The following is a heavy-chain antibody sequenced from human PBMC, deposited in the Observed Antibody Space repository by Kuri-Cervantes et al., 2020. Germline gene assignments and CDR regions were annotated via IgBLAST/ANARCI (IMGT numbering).Heavy chain of an antibody. CDR2: IKQDGTEK. D-gene: IGHD6-19*01. J-gene: IGHJ4*02. CDR1: GFTFSSYW. Sequence: GESPKISCAASGFTFSSYWMSWVRQAPGKGLEWVANIKQDGTEKYYVDSVKGRFTISRDNAKNSLYLQMTSLRAEDTAVYYCATDWRYDSGWYEGEFDYWGQGTLVTVSS. CDR3: ATDWRYDSGWYEGEFDY. V-gene: IGHV3-7*01.